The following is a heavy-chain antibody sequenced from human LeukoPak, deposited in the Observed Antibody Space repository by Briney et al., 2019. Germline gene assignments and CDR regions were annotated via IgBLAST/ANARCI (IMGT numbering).Heavy chain of an antibody. V-gene: IGHV3-23*01. J-gene: IGHJ4*02. CDR3: ARDGRPLDY. Sequence: QAGGSLRLSCAASGFTFSSYAMSWVRQAPGKGLEWVSAIGGSGSSAYQADSVKGRFTISRDNSKNTLYLQMNSLRAEDTAVYYCARDGRPLDYWGQGALVTVSS. CDR2: IGGSGSSA. CDR1: GFTFSSYA.